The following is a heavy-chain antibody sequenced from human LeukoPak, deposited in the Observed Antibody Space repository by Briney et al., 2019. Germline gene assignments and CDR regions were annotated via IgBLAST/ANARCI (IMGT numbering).Heavy chain of an antibody. Sequence: PSETLSLTCAVYGGSFSGYYWSWIRQPPGKGLEWIGYIYYSGSTYYNPSLKSRVTISVDTSKNQFSLKLSSVTAADTAVYYCARAGIAAAGGAFDYWGQGTLVTVSS. CDR3: ARAGIAAAGGAFDY. CDR1: GGSFSGYY. V-gene: IGHV4-30-4*01. CDR2: IYYSGST. J-gene: IGHJ4*02. D-gene: IGHD6-13*01.